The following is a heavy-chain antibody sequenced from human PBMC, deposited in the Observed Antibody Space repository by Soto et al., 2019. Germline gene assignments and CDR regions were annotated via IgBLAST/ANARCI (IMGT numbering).Heavy chain of an antibody. Sequence: GRALKRYCIASGFTFTNYALSWVRQAPGKGLEWVSSISGGGGDTYYADSVRGRFTISRDNSKNTLFLQMNSLRVEDTALYYCAKKDGTDGYYDAFDIWGRGTMVTVSS. CDR3: AKKDGTDGYYDAFDI. J-gene: IGHJ3*02. CDR2: ISGGGGDT. CDR1: GFTFTNYA. V-gene: IGHV3-23*01. D-gene: IGHD3-22*01.